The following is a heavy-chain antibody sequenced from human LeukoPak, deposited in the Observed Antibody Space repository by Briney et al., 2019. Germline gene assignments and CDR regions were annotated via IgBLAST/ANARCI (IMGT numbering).Heavy chain of an antibody. CDR3: ARGSRAFDY. Sequence: ASVKVSCKASGYTFTSYDINWVRQATGQGLEWMGIINPSGGSTSYAQKFQGRVTMTRDTSTSTVYMELSSLRSEDTAVYYCARGSRAFDYWGQGTLVTVSS. CDR1: GYTFTSYD. CDR2: INPSGGST. D-gene: IGHD6-13*01. J-gene: IGHJ4*02. V-gene: IGHV1-46*01.